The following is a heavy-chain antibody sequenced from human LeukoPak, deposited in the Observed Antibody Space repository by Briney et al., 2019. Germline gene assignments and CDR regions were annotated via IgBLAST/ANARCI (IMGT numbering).Heavy chain of an antibody. CDR3: ARGPPGNYYDSSGYGP. CDR1: GGSISSYY. Sequence: SETLSLTCTVSGGSISSYYWSWIRQPPGKGLEWIGYIYYSGSTNYNPSLKSRVTISVDTSKNQFSLKLSSVTAADTAVYYCARGPPGNYYDSSGYGPWGQGTLVTVSS. CDR2: IYYSGST. V-gene: IGHV4-59*01. D-gene: IGHD3-22*01. J-gene: IGHJ5*02.